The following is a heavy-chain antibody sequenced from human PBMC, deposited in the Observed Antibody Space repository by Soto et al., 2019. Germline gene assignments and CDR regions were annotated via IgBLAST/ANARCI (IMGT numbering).Heavy chain of an antibody. V-gene: IGHV2-5*02. D-gene: IGHD2-21*02. CDR2: IYWDDGK. CDR1: GLSLSTTGVG. J-gene: IGHJ6*02. Sequence: SGPTLVNPTQTLTLTCTFSGLSLSTTGVGVGWIRQPPGKALEWLALIYWDDGKRYSPSLKSRLTITKDTSKNQVVLTMTNMDPVDTATYYCVQSRCGGDCLQSYSSHSYYGLDVWGQGTTVTVSS. CDR3: VQSRCGGDCLQSYSSHSYYGLDV.